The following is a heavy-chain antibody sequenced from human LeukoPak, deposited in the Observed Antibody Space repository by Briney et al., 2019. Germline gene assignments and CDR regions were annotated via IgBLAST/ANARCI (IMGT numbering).Heavy chain of an antibody. J-gene: IGHJ4*02. CDR3: ARDRVGSGRDYFDY. Sequence: LPGGSLRLSCAASGFTFSSYAMSWVRQAPGKGLEWVSAISGSGGSTYYADSVKGRFTISRDNAKNSLYLQMNSLRAEDTAVYYCARDRVGSGRDYFDYWGQGTLVTVSS. V-gene: IGHV3-23*01. CDR1: GFTFSSYA. D-gene: IGHD6-19*01. CDR2: ISGSGGST.